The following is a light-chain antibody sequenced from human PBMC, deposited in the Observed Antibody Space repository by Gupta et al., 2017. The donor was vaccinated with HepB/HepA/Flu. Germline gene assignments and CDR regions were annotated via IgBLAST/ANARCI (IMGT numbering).Light chain of an antibody. J-gene: IGLJ2*01. V-gene: IGLV3-19*01. Sequence: SSELTQDPAVSVALGQTVRITCQGDSLRNCYASWYQQQPGRAPLLVIYGKNNRPSGIPDRFYGSTSVDTASLTITGAQAEDEADYYWNSQASSSDNRALFGGGTKVTVL. CDR3: NSQASSSDNRAL. CDR1: SLRNCY. CDR2: GKN.